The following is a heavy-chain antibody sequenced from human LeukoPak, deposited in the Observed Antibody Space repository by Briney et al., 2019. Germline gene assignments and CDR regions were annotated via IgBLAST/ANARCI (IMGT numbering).Heavy chain of an antibody. CDR1: GFTFSSYS. CDR3: ARDLLGGRMITFGGVIVASRELDY. V-gene: IGHV3-21*01. CDR2: ISSSSSYI. Sequence: GGSLRLSCAASGFTFSSYSMNWVRQAPGKGLGWVSSISSSSSYIYYADSVKGRFTISRDNAKHSLYLQMHSRRAEDTAVYYCARDLLGGRMITFGGVIVASRELDYWGQGTLVTVSS. J-gene: IGHJ4*02. D-gene: IGHD3-16*02.